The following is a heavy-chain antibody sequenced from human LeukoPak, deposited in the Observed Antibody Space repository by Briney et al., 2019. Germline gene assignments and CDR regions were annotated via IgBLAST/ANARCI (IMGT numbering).Heavy chain of an antibody. CDR2: ISSSSSYI. V-gene: IGHV3-21*01. CDR1: GFTFSSYS. Sequence: GGSLRLSCAASGFTFSSYSMNWVRQAPGKGLKWVSSISSSSSYIYYADSVKGRFTISRDNAKNSLYLQMNSLRAEDTAVYYCARDMEGGYDGIDYWGQGTLVTVSS. J-gene: IGHJ4*02. D-gene: IGHD5-12*01. CDR3: ARDMEGGYDGIDY.